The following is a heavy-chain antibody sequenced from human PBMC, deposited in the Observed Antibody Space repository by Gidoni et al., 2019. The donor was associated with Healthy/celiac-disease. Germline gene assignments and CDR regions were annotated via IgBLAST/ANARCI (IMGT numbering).Heavy chain of an antibody. CDR1: GGTFSSYA. CDR3: AREFLTGYTTIGDNWFDP. V-gene: IGHV1-69*01. D-gene: IGHD3-9*01. J-gene: IGHJ5*02. CDR2: IIPIFGTA. Sequence: QVQLVQSGAEVKKPGSSVKVSCKASGGTFSSYAISWVRQAPGQGLEWMGGIIPIFGTANYAQKFQGRVTITADESTSTAYMELSSLRSEDTAVYYCAREFLTGYTTIGDNWFDPWGQGTLVTVSS.